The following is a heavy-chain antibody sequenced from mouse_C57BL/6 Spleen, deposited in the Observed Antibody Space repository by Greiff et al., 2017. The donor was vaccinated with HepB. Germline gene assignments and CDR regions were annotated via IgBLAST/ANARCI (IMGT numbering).Heavy chain of an antibody. D-gene: IGHD1-1*01. CDR2: FYPGSGSI. J-gene: IGHJ1*03. Sequence: VQLQQSGAELVKPGASVKLSCKASGYTFTEYTIHWVKQRSGQGLEWIGWFYPGSGSIKYNEKFKDKATLTADKSSSTVYMERSRLTSEDSAVYYCARHEEAYYGSSYVGYFDVWGTGTTVTVSA. CDR1: GYTFTEYT. V-gene: IGHV1-62-2*01. CDR3: ARHEEAYYGSSYVGYFDV.